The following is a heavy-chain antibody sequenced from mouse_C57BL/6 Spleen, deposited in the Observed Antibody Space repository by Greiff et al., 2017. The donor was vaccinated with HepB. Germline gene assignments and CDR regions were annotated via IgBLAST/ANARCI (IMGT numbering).Heavy chain of an antibody. D-gene: IGHD1-1*01. CDR2: IDPETGGT. V-gene: IGHV1-15*01. CDR3: TRDHYCVSSPRYFDV. Sequence: QVQLQQSGAELVRPGASVTLSCKASGYTFTDYEMHWVKQTPVHGLEWIGAIDPETGGTAYNQKFKGKAILTASKSSSTANMELTSLTSADSAVYYYTRDHYCVSSPRYFDVWGTGTTVTVSS. J-gene: IGHJ1*03. CDR1: GYTFTDYE.